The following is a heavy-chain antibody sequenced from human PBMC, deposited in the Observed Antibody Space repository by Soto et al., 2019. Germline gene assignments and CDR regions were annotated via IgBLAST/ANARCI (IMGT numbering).Heavy chain of an antibody. J-gene: IGHJ6*02. CDR1: GGTFSSYS. CDR3: ARGVYEHYDFWSGYSWYYYGMDV. Sequence: SVKVSCKASGGTFSSYSISWVRQAPGQGLEWMGGIIPIFGTANYAHKFQGRVTITADESTSTAYMELSSLRSEDTAVYYCARGVYEHYDFWSGYSWYYYGMDVWGQGTTVTVSS. D-gene: IGHD3-3*01. V-gene: IGHV1-69*13. CDR2: IIPIFGTA.